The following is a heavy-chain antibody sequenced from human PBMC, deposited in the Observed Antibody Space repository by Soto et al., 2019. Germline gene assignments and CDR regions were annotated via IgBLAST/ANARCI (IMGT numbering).Heavy chain of an antibody. CDR1: GFTFSSYA. J-gene: IGHJ4*02. D-gene: IGHD6-13*01. V-gene: IGHV3-23*01. CDR2: VSGSGGST. CDR3: ARRGPGTYFDY. Sequence: GGSLRLPCAASGFTFSSYAMNWVRQAPGKGLEWVSVVSGSGGSTYYADSVQGRFTISRDNSKNTLYLQMNSLRAEDTAIYYCARRGPGTYFDYWGQGTLVTVSS.